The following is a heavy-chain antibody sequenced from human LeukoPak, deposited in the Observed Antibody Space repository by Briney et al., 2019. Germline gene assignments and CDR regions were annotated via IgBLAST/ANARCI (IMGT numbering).Heavy chain of an antibody. Sequence: PSETLSLTCAVYGGSFCGYYWCWIRQPPGKELEWIGEINHSGSTNYNPSLKSRVTISVDTSKNQFSLKLSSVTAADTAVYYCARSGTYGSGRSWFDPWGQGTLVTVSS. CDR3: ARSGTYGSGRSWFDP. D-gene: IGHD3-10*01. J-gene: IGHJ5*02. CDR2: INHSGST. CDR1: GGSFCGYY. V-gene: IGHV4-34*01.